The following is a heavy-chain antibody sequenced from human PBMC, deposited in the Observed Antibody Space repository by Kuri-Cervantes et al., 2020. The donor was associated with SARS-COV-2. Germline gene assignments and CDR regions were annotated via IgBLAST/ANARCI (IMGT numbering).Heavy chain of an antibody. D-gene: IGHD3-22*01. CDR1: GGSISSSNW. Sequence: SETLSLTCTVSGGSISSSNWWSWVRQPPGKGLEWIGEINHSGSTNYNPSLKSRVTISVDTSKNQFSLKLSSVTAADTAVYYCARDDSSGYYSFDYWGQGNLVTVSS. CDR3: ARDDSSGYYSFDY. CDR2: INHSGST. J-gene: IGHJ4*02. V-gene: IGHV4-4*02.